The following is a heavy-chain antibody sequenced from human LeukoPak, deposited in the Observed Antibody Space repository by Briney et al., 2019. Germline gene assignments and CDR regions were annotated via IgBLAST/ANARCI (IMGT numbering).Heavy chain of an antibody. D-gene: IGHD3-3*01. J-gene: IGHJ3*02. CDR3: ARVDYDFWSGYPGVDSSGWTDAFDI. CDR2: ISYDGSNK. CDR1: GFTFSSYA. Sequence: GGSLRLSCAASGFTFSSYAMHWVRQAPGKGLEWVAVISYDGSNKYYADSVKGRFTISRDNSKNTLYLQMNSLRAEDTAVYYCARVDYDFWSGYPGVDSSGWTDAFDIWGQGTMVTVSS. V-gene: IGHV3-30*04.